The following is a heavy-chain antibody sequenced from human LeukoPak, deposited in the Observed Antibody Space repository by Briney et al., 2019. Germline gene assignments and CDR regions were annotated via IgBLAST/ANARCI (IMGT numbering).Heavy chain of an antibody. CDR2: INSDGSST. CDR1: GFTFSSYW. D-gene: IGHD5-18*01. J-gene: IGHJ2*01. V-gene: IGHV3-74*01. Sequence: GGSLRLSCAASGFTFSSYWMHWVRQAPGKGLVWVSRINSDGSSTSYADSVKGRFTISRDNAKNTLYLQMNSLRAEDTAVYYCARDLPDSYGPEGNSYFDLWGRGTLVTVSS. CDR3: ARDLPDSYGPEGNSYFDL.